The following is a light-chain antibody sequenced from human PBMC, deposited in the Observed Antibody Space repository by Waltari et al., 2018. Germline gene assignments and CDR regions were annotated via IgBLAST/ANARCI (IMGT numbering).Light chain of an antibody. CDR2: EVT. Sequence: QSALTQPAAVSGSPGQASTISCTGTSSDVATYDLVSWFQQHPGKAPKLIIYEVTKLSSGFSDRVSGFKSGNTASRTISGLRAEADTDYYCSSYAGHNTWIFGGGTKLTVL. CDR3: SSYAGHNTWI. CDR1: SSDVATYDL. V-gene: IGLV2-23*02. J-gene: IGLJ2*01.